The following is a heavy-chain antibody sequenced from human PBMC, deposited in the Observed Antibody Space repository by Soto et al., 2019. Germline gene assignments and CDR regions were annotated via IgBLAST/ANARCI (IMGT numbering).Heavy chain of an antibody. CDR3: ARDTSRPYYYDTSGAFDY. V-gene: IGHV4-61*01. D-gene: IGHD3-22*01. CDR2: ISHSGNT. Sequence: PSESLSLTCTVSGDSVSIGSYHWSWIRQPPGRGLEWIGYISHSGNTKYNPSLKSRVTISVDTSKNQFSLRLSSVTAADTAVYYCARDTSRPYYYDTSGAFDYWGQGALVTVSS. J-gene: IGHJ4*02. CDR1: GDSVSIGSYH.